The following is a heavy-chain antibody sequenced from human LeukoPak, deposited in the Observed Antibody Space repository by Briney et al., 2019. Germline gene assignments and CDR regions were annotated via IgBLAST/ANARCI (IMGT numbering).Heavy chain of an antibody. CDR1: GFTVNTYY. CDR2: IYSDGST. CDR3: ARGVYSSSAVYFYYYYIDV. V-gene: IGHV3-53*01. Sequence: PGGSLRLSCAASGFTVNTYYMSWVRQAPGKGLEWVSLIYSDGSTYFADYVKGRFAISRDNSKNTVYLQMNGLRAEDTAVYHCARGVYSSSAVYFYYYYIDVWGKGTTVTVSS. D-gene: IGHD6-6*01. J-gene: IGHJ6*03.